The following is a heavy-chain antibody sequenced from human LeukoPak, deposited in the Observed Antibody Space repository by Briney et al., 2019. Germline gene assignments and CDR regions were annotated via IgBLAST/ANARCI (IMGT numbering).Heavy chain of an antibody. CDR3: ARGPQKYEYYFDY. V-gene: IGHV3-21*01. Sequence: GGSLRLSCAASGFTFSSYSMNWVRQAPRKGLEWVSSISSSSSYIYYADSVKGRFTISRDNAKNSLYLQMNSLRAEDTAVYYCARGPQKYEYYFDYWGQGTLVTVSS. D-gene: IGHD3-3*01. J-gene: IGHJ4*02. CDR2: ISSSSSYI. CDR1: GFTFSSYS.